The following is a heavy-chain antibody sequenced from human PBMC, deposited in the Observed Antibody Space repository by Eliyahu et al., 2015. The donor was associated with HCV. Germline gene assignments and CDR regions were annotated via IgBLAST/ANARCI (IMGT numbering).Heavy chain of an antibody. Sequence: EVQLVESGGGLVKPGGSLRLSCAASGFTFSXYXMXXVRXAXGKGLEWVSSISSXSSYIYYADSVKGRFTISRDNAKNSLYLQMNSLRAEDTAVYYCARASYYYGSGSHHFDYWGQGTLVTVSS. CDR3: ARASYYYGSGSHHFDY. J-gene: IGHJ4*02. V-gene: IGHV3-21*01. CDR1: GFTFSXYX. D-gene: IGHD3-10*01. CDR2: ISSXSSYI.